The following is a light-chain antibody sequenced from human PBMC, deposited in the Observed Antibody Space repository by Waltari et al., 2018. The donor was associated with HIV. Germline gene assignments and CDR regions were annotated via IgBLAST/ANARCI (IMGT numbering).Light chain of an antibody. Sequence: DIVMTQSPDSLVVSLGERATINCKSSQSVLHSSNRNNYLAWYQQKPGQPPKLLIYWASSRGSGVPDRFSGSGSGTDFTLTISSLQAEDVAVYYCQQYFSKPRTFGQGTKVEIK. CDR2: WAS. J-gene: IGKJ1*01. CDR3: QQYFSKPRT. CDR1: QSVLHSSNRNNY. V-gene: IGKV4-1*01.